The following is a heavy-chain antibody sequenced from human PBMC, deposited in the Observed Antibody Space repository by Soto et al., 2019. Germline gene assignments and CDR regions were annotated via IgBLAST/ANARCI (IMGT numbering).Heavy chain of an antibody. J-gene: IGHJ4*02. D-gene: IGHD3-3*01. CDR2: IFSNDEK. CDR3: ARISWITIFGVVIIMDY. V-gene: IGHV2-26*01. Sequence: ASGPTRVNPTETLTLTCTVAGLSLSNARMGVSWIRQPPGKALEWLAHIFSNDEKSYSTSLKSRLTISKDTSKSQVVLTMTNMDPVDTATYYCARISWITIFGVVIIMDYWGQGTLVTVSS. CDR1: GLSLSNARMG.